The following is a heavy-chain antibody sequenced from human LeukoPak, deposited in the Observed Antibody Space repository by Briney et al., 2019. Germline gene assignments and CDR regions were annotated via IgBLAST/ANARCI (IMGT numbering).Heavy chain of an antibody. CDR2: TIPIFGTA. V-gene: IGHV1-69*05. D-gene: IGHD3-10*01. CDR3: ARGFPVRGVMDY. Sequence: SVKVSCKASGGTFSSYAISWVRQAPGQGLEWMGGTIPIFGTANYAQKFQGRVTITTDESTSTAYMELSSLRSEDTAVYYCARGFPVRGVMDYWGQGTLVTVSS. CDR1: GGTFSSYA. J-gene: IGHJ4*02.